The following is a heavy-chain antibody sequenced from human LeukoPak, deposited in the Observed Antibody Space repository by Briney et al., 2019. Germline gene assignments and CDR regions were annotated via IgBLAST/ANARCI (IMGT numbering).Heavy chain of an antibody. CDR3: ARGFHSFDI. CDR2: SRNKANSYST. V-gene: IGHV3-72*01. CDR1: GFIFSDHY. J-gene: IGHJ3*02. Sequence: GGSLRLSCAASGFIFSDHYMDWVRQAPGKGLEWVARSRNKANSYSTVYAASVQGRFTISRDESKNSLYLQMNSLITEDTAVYFCARGFHSFDIWGQGTMVTVSS.